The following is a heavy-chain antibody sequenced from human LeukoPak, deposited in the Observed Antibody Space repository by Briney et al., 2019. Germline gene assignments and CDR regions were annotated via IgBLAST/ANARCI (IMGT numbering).Heavy chain of an antibody. D-gene: IGHD1-26*01. V-gene: IGHV3-23*01. CDR3: AKDRPSGSYYYY. CDR2: LSGSGDST. CDR1: GFTFSSYG. J-gene: IGHJ4*02. Sequence: PGGALRLSCAAPGFTFSSYGMNWVHPAPRERREWVSPLSGSGDSTYYADSVKGRFTISRDNSKNTLYLHMNSLSAEDTAVYYCAKDRPSGSYYYYWGQGTLVTVSS.